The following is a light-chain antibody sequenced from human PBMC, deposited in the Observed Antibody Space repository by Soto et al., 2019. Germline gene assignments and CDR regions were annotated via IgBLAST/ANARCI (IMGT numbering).Light chain of an antibody. J-gene: IGLJ1*01. CDR1: SSDVGGYNY. CDR3: SSYTSSSTLV. V-gene: IGLV2-14*01. CDR2: EVS. Sequence: LTQPASVSGSPGQSTTISCTGTSSDVGGYNYVSWYQQHPGKAPKLMIYEVSNRPSGVSNRFSGSKSGNTASLTISGLQAEDEADYYCSSYTSSSTLVFGTGTKVTVL.